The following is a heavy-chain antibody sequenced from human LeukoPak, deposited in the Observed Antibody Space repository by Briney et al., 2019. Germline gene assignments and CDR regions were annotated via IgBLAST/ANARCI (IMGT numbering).Heavy chain of an antibody. CDR1: GGSISSYY. V-gene: IGHV4-59*01. Sequence: SETLSLTCTVSGGSISSYYWSWIRQPPGKGLEWIGYIYYSGSTNYNPSLKSRVTISVDTSKNQFSLKLSSVTAADTAVYYCARGDFDDAFDIWGQGTMVTVSS. J-gene: IGHJ3*02. CDR3: ARGDFDDAFDI. CDR2: IYYSGST. D-gene: IGHD3-16*01.